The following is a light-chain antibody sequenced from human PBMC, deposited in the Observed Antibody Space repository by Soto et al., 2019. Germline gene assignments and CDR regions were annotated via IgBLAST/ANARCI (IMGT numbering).Light chain of an antibody. V-gene: IGKV1-39*01. CDR1: QSISSY. J-gene: IGKJ5*01. CDR2: AAA. CDR3: QQSYSTPIT. Sequence: DIQMTQSPSSLSASVGDRVTITCRASQSISSYLNWYQQKPGEAPKLLIYAAASLRSGVPSRFSGNESGTDFTLTIISLQPEDFANYNCQQSYSTPITFGQGTRLEIK.